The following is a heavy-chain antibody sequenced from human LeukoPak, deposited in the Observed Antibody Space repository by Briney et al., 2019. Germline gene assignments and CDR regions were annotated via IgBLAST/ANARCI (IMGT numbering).Heavy chain of an antibody. CDR1: GYTFSSYW. V-gene: IGHV5-51*01. D-gene: IGHD2-2*01. Sequence: GESLKISCKGSGYTFSSYWIAWVRLMPGKGLEWMGIIYPCYSDTRYSPSFEGQVTISADKTISPAYLQWNSLKASDTATYYCARYSPDVVVAPSAQFDYWGQGTLVTVSS. CDR2: IYPCYSDT. J-gene: IGHJ4*02. CDR3: ARYSPDVVVAPSAQFDY.